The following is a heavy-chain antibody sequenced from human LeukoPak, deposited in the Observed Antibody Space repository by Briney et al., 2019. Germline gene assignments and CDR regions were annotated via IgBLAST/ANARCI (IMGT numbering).Heavy chain of an antibody. J-gene: IGHJ2*01. CDR1: GGSFSGYY. V-gene: IGHV4-34*01. D-gene: IGHD2-8*01. Sequence: SETLSLTCAVYGGSFSGYYWSWLRQPPGKGLEWLGEINHSGSTNYNPSLKTRVTISVDTSKNQFSLKLSSVTAADTAVYYCARVMVSRPWYFDLWGRGTLVTVSS. CDR2: INHSGST. CDR3: ARVMVSRPWYFDL.